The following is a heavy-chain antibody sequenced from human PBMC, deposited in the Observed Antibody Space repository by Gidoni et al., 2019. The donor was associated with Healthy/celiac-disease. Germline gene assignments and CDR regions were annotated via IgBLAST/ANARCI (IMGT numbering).Heavy chain of an antibody. V-gene: IGHV4-39*01. Sequence: QLQLQESGPGLVKPSETLSLTCTVSGGSISSSRYYWGWIRQPPGKGLEWIGSIYYSGSTYYNPSLKSRVTISVDTSKNQFSLKLSSVTAADTAVYYCARHNSSGWYWGGGFDYWGQGTLVTVSS. CDR2: IYYSGST. D-gene: IGHD6-19*01. CDR1: GGSISSSRYY. J-gene: IGHJ4*02. CDR3: ARHNSSGWYWGGGFDY.